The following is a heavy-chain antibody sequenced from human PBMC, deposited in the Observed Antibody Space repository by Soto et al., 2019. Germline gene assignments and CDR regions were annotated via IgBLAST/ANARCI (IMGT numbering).Heavy chain of an antibody. CDR2: IYYSGST. J-gene: IGHJ6*02. CDR3: SRGTYSSSCTIGYYYYYGMDV. D-gene: IGHD6-13*01. V-gene: IGHV4-31*03. CDR1: GGSISSGGYY. Sequence: SETLSLTCTVSGGSISSGGYYWSWNRQHPGKGLEWIGYIYYSGSTYYNPSLKSRVTISVDTYKNQLSLKLSSVTAADTAEHYWSRGTYSSSCTIGYYYYYGMDVWGQGTTFTSP.